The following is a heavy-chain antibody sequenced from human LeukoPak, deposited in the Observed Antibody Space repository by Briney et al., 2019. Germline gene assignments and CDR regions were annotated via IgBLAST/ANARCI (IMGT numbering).Heavy chain of an antibody. CDR2: INPNSGGT. CDR1: GYTFTGYY. Sequence: ASVKVSCKASGYTFTGYYMHWVRQAPGQGLEWMGWINPNSGGTNYAQKFQGRVTMTRDTSISTAYMELSRLRSDDTAVYYCARAESSIAARRGVPGYWGQGTLVTVSS. J-gene: IGHJ4*02. CDR3: ARAESSIAARRGVPGY. V-gene: IGHV1-2*02. D-gene: IGHD6-6*01.